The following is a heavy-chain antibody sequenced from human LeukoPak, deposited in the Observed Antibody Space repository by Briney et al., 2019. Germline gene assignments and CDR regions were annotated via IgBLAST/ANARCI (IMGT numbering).Heavy chain of an antibody. CDR2: VNPASGGT. Sequence: ASVKVPCKASGYTFIAYYMHRVRQAPGQGLEWTGWVNPASGGTNYAQKFQGRVTMTRDTSIATAYMELNELTSDDTAVYYCAGQKDPRPIDYWGQGTLVTVSS. J-gene: IGHJ4*02. CDR3: AGQKDPRPIDY. V-gene: IGHV1-2*02. CDR1: GYTFIAYY.